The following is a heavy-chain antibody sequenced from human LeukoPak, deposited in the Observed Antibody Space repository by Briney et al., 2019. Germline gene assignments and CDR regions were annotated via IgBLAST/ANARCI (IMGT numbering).Heavy chain of an antibody. J-gene: IGHJ4*02. CDR1: GFTFSSFV. D-gene: IGHD3-22*01. Sequence: GGSLRLSCAASGFTFSSFVMSWVRQAPGKGLEWVSAISGSGADTYHADSVKGRFTISRDNSKNTLYLQMNSLRAEDTAVYYCAKVRSSGYYLDYWGQGTLVTVSS. V-gene: IGHV3-23*01. CDR2: ISGSGADT. CDR3: AKVRSSGYYLDY.